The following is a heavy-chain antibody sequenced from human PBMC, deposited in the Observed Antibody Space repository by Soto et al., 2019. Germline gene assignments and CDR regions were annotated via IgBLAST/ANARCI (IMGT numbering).Heavy chain of an antibody. Sequence: SVKVSCKASADTFTGYTVTWVRQAPGQGLEWVGRVIPILGASNFAQKFQGRVTISADKSTDTAYMVLTGLTSEDTAVYYCARDNGATTNTWYYFDSWGQGTLVTVSS. D-gene: IGHD2-8*01. CDR2: VIPILGAS. CDR1: ADTFTGYT. J-gene: IGHJ4*02. CDR3: ARDNGATTNTWYYFDS. V-gene: IGHV1-69*08.